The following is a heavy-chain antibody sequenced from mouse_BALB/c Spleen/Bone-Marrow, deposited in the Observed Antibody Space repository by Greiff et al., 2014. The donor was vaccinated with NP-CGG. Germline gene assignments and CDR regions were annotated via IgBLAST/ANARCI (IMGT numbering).Heavy chain of an antibody. J-gene: IGHJ1*01. CDR2: IDPANGDT. CDR1: GFNIKDTY. Sequence: VQLQQSGSGLVKPGASVKLSCAASGFNIKDTYMHWVKQRPEQGLEWIGRIDPANGDTKYDPKFQGKATITADTSSNTAYLQLSSLTSEDTAVYYCTRPSFYYGSSYWYSDVWGAGTTVTVSS. D-gene: IGHD1-1*01. CDR3: TRPSFYYGSSYWYSDV. V-gene: IGHV14-3*02.